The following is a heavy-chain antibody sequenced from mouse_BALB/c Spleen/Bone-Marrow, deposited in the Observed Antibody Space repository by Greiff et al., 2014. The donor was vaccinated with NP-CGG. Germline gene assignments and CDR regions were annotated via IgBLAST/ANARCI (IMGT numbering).Heavy chain of an antibody. CDR2: ISCYNGAT. J-gene: IGHJ3*01. D-gene: IGHD2-14*01. CDR1: GHSFTGYY. V-gene: IGHV1S34*01. CDR3: AKRDYRYYGFAY. Sequence: LVKTGASVKISCKASGHSFTGYYMHWVKQSHGKSLEWIGYISCYNGATNYNQKFKGKASFTVDTSSSTAYMRFNSLTSEDSAVYFCAKRDYRYYGFAYWGQGTLVTVSA.